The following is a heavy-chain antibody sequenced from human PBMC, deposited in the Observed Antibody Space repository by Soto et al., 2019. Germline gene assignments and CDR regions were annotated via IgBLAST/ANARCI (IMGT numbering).Heavy chain of an antibody. D-gene: IGHD2-15*01. Sequence: QVQLVESGGGVVQPGRSLRLSCAASGFTFSSYAMHWVRQAPGKGLEWVAVISYAGSNKDYADSVKGRFTISRDNSKNTRYLQMNSLRAEDTAVYYCAREGSVGAACRGDYYGMDVWGQGTTVTVSS. CDR3: AREGSVGAACRGDYYGMDV. CDR2: ISYAGSNK. V-gene: IGHV3-30-3*01. CDR1: GFTFSSYA. J-gene: IGHJ6*02.